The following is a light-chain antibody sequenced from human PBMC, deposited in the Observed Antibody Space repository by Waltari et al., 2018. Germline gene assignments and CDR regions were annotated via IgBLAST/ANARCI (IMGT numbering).Light chain of an antibody. V-gene: IGLV3-21*02. J-gene: IGLJ3*02. CDR3: QVWDNSGDPFGV. CDR2: EDT. CDR1: NIGRQS. Sequence: SYVLTQPPSVSVAPGQTARITCGGNNIGRQSVHWYHPKPGQAQVLVVYEDTDRPSGIPERFSGSNSGNTATLTISRVEAGDEASYYCQVWDNSGDPFGVFGGGTELTVL.